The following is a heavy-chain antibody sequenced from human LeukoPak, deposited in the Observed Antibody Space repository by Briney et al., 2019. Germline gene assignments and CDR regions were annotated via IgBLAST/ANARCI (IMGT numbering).Heavy chain of an antibody. CDR3: ARDYFTAVAGSGSYFDY. V-gene: IGHV3-30*04. J-gene: IGHJ4*02. Sequence: PGRSLRLSCAASGFTFSLYALHWVPQAPGKGLEWVAVISSDGRNKYYTDSVKGRFSVSRDNSKNTLYLHMSSLRTEDSAIYYCARDYFTAVAGSGSYFDYWGQGTLVTVSS. D-gene: IGHD6-19*01. CDR1: GFTFSLYA. CDR2: ISSDGRNK.